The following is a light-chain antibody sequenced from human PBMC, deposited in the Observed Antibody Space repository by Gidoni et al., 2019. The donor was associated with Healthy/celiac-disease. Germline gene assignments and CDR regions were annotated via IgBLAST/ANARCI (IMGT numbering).Light chain of an antibody. V-gene: IGKV3-20*01. CDR1: QSVSSSA. CDR3: QQYGSTGT. J-gene: IGKJ2*01. Sequence: EIVLTQSPGTLSLSPGERATLSCRASQSVSSSALAWYQPKPGQDPRLLIYGASSRATGIPDRFSGSGSGTDFTLTISRLEPEDFAVYYCQQYGSTGTFGQXTKLEIK. CDR2: GAS.